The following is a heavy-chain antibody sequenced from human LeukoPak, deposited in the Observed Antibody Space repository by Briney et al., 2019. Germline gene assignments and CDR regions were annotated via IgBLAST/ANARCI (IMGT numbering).Heavy chain of an antibody. J-gene: IGHJ3*02. CDR2: ILANGVT. V-gene: IGHV3-23*01. Sequence: PGGSLRLSCAASGFAFSNPAMSWVRQAPGKGLEWVSLILANGVTYYSDSVTGRFSISRDNSKSTLYVQMNGLRAEDTAMYYCAKGGRISVLEWRAFEIWGQGTMVTVSS. D-gene: IGHD2-15*01. CDR1: GFAFSNPA. CDR3: AKGGRISVLEWRAFEI.